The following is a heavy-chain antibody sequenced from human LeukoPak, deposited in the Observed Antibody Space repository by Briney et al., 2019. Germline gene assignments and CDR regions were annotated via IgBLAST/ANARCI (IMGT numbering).Heavy chain of an antibody. CDR1: GFTFSSYE. J-gene: IGHJ5*02. Sequence: GGSLRLSCAASGFTFSSYEMNWVRQAPGKGLEWLSYISSSGSTIYYADSVKGRFTISRDNAKNSLYLQMNSLRAEDTAVYYCARVGGGIAAAGKLDPWGQGTLVTVSS. D-gene: IGHD6-13*01. V-gene: IGHV3-48*03. CDR3: ARVGGGIAAAGKLDP. CDR2: ISSSGSTI.